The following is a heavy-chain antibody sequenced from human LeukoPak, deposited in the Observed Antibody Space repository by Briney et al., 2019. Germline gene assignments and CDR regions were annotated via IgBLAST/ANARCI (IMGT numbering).Heavy chain of an antibody. CDR1: GYTFTGYY. Sequence: ASVKVSCKASGYTFTGYYMHWVRQAPGQGLEWMGWINPNSGGTNYAQKFQGWVTMTRDTSIGTAYMELSRLRSDDTAVYYCARDRGYSYGLVFFDYWGQGTLVTVSS. CDR2: INPNSGGT. D-gene: IGHD5-18*01. V-gene: IGHV1-2*04. CDR3: ARDRGYSYGLVFFDY. J-gene: IGHJ4*02.